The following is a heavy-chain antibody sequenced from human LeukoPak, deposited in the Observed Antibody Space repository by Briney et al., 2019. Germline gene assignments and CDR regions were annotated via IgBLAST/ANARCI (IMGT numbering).Heavy chain of an antibody. Sequence: GGSLRLSCAASGFTFSNYWMGWVRQAPGKGLEWVANIKEDGSEKYYVDSVKGRFTIFRDNARNSLYLQMNSLRAEDTAVYYCASGRQLGYWGQGTLVTVSS. CDR2: IKEDGSEK. CDR3: ASGRQLGY. V-gene: IGHV3-7*01. D-gene: IGHD6-13*01. J-gene: IGHJ4*02. CDR1: GFTFSNYW.